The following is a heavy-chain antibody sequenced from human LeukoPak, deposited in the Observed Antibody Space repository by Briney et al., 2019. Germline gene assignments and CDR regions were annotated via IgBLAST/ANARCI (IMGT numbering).Heavy chain of an antibody. Sequence: SETLSLTCTVSGGSISSYYWSWIRQPAGKGLEWIGRIYTSGSTNYNPSLKSRVTISVDTSKNQFSLKLSSVTAADTAVYYCARVDYYDSSGYLPTDYWGQGTLVTVSS. V-gene: IGHV4-4*07. D-gene: IGHD3-22*01. CDR1: GGSISSYY. CDR2: IYTSGST. CDR3: ARVDYYDSSGYLPTDY. J-gene: IGHJ4*02.